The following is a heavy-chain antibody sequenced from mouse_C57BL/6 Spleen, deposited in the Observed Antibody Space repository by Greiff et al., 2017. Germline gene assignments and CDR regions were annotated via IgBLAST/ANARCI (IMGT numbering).Heavy chain of an antibody. CDR1: GYAFSSYW. CDR3: ARGGTLPLRFYY. Sequence: QVQLQQSGAELVKPGASVKISCKASGYAFSSYWMNWVKQRPGKGLEWIGQIYPGDGDTNYNGKFKGKATLTADKSSSTAYMQLSSLTSEDSAVYFCARGGTLPLRFYYWGQGTTLTVSS. CDR2: IYPGDGDT. D-gene: IGHD1-1*01. V-gene: IGHV1-80*01. J-gene: IGHJ2*01.